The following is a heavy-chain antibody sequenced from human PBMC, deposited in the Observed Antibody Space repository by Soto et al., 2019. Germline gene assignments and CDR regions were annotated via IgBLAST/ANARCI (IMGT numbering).Heavy chain of an antibody. CDR1: GFCFSNYP. Sequence: GGSLRRCFVSYGFCFSNYPMTSVCQAPGKGLQWVSSISGGGSIYYVGYVKSRFTISRDNSKNALYLQMNSLRAEDTALFYCAKAAHSNGYYYFDYWGQGSLVTVSS. CDR2: ISGGGSI. D-gene: IGHD6-19*01. CDR3: AKAAHSNGYYYFDY. V-gene: IGHV3-23*01. J-gene: IGHJ4*02.